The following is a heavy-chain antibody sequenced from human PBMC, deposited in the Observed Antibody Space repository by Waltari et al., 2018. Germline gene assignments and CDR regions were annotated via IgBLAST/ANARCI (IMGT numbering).Heavy chain of an antibody. CDR3: AKVVSSSWYLDY. D-gene: IGHD6-13*01. Sequence: MSWVRQAPGKGLEWVSAISGSGGSTYYADSVKGRFTISRDNSKNTLYLQMNSLRAEDTAVYYCAKVVSSSWYLDYWGQGTLVTVSS. CDR2: ISGSGGST. J-gene: IGHJ4*02. V-gene: IGHV3-23*01.